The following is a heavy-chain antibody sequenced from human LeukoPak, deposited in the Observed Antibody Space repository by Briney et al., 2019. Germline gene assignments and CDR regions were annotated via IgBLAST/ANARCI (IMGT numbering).Heavy chain of an antibody. Sequence: SETLSLTSAVYGGSFSGYYWSWIRQPPGKGLEWIGELNHSGSTNYNPSLKSRVTISVDTSKNQFSLKLSSVTAADTAVYYCARAGDRYYDFWSGYLANYYYYGMDVWGQGTTVTVSS. D-gene: IGHD3-3*01. CDR3: ARAGDRYYDFWSGYLANYYYYGMDV. J-gene: IGHJ6*02. CDR1: GGSFSGYY. V-gene: IGHV4-34*01. CDR2: LNHSGST.